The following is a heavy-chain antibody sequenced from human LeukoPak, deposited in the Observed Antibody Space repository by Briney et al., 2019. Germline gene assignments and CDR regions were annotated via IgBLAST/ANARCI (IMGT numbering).Heavy chain of an antibody. D-gene: IGHD3-22*01. CDR3: AKFCSGYNCCGGVDF. V-gene: IGHV3-23*01. J-gene: IGHJ4*02. CDR1: RLTLSSYD. Sequence: GGSLRLSCAASRLTLSSYDMNWVRQAPGKGLEWVSTISGGDATTYYADSVKGRFTISRDNSRNTLYLQMNSLRAEDTAIYYCAKFCSGYNCCGGVDFWGQGTLVTVSS. CDR2: ISGGDATT.